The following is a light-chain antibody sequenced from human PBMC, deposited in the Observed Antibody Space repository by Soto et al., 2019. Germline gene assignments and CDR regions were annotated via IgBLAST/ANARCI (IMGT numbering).Light chain of an antibody. Sequence: QSVLTQPASVSGSPGQSITISCTGTSSDVGRYHYVSWYQQHPGTAPKLMIYEVSNRPSGVSNRFSGSKSGNTASLTISGPQAEDEADYYGTSDTSLSTYVFGTGTKVTVL. V-gene: IGLV2-14*01. CDR3: TSDTSLSTYV. J-gene: IGLJ1*01. CDR2: EVS. CDR1: SSDVGRYHY.